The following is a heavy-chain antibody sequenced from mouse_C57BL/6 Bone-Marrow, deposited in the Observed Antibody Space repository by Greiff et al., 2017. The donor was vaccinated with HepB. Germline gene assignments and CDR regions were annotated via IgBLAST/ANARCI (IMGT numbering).Heavy chain of an antibody. CDR2: INPGSGGT. J-gene: IGHJ4*01. V-gene: IGHV1-54*01. Sequence: VQLQQSGAELVRPGTSVTVSCKASGYAFTTYLIAWVKQRPGQGLEWIGVINPGSGGTNYNEKFKGQETLTADKSSSTAYMQLSSLTSEDSAVYVCARRFYGNYVAMDYWGQGTSVTVSS. CDR1: GYAFTTYL. CDR3: ARRFYGNYVAMDY. D-gene: IGHD2-1*01.